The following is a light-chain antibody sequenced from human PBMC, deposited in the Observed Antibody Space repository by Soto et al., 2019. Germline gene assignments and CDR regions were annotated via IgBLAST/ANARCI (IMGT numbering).Light chain of an antibody. CDR1: QSVSSN. CDR3: QKNNTGPPWT. J-gene: IGKJ1*01. CDR2: GAS. Sequence: EIVMTQSPATLSVSPGERATLSCRASQSVSSNLAWYQQKPGQAPRLLIYGASTRATGIPARFSGSGSGTEFTLTISRLQSEDFAVYYCQKNNTGPPWTVGQGTKVKIK. V-gene: IGKV3-15*01.